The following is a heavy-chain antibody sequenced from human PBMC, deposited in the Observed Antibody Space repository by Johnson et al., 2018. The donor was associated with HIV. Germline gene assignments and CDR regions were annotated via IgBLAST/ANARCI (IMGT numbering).Heavy chain of an antibody. CDR2: IWYDGSNK. Sequence: QVQLVESGGGVVQPGRSLRLSCAASGFTFSSYGMHWVRQAPGQGLEWVAVIWYDGSNKYYADSVKGRFTISRDNSKNTLYLQMNSRRAEDTAVYYCARDLGWGGDAFDIWGQGTMVTVSS. V-gene: IGHV3-33*01. CDR1: GFTFSSYG. CDR3: ARDLGWGGDAFDI. D-gene: IGHD3-16*01. J-gene: IGHJ3*02.